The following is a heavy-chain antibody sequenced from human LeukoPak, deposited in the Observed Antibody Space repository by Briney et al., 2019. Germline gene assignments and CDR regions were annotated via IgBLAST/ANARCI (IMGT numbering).Heavy chain of an antibody. Sequence: PSETLSLTCTVSGGSISGYYWSWIRQPPGKGLEWIGEINHSGSTNYNPSLKGRVTISVDTSKNQFSLKLSSVTAADTAVYYCARGPRGYSYGKTGDVWGQGTTVTVSS. CDR3: ARGPRGYSYGKTGDV. V-gene: IGHV4-34*01. CDR2: INHSGST. CDR1: GGSISGYY. D-gene: IGHD5-18*01. J-gene: IGHJ6*02.